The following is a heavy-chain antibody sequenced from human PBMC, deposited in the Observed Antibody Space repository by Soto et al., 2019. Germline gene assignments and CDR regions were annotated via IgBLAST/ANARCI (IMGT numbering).Heavy chain of an antibody. CDR1: GYTFSGHY. V-gene: IGHV1-2*02. Sequence: QVQLVQSGAEVKKPGASVKVSCEASGYTFSGHYIHWVRQAPGQGLEWRGWRNPNTGDTRYAQKYQGRVTMTRDTSMSTGYMELNSLRSDAKAVYYCARAEDTDTHYYYYYSGLDVWGQGTTVTVS. J-gene: IGHJ6*02. CDR3: ARAEDTDTHYYYYYSGLDV. CDR2: RNPNTGDT. D-gene: IGHD5-18*01.